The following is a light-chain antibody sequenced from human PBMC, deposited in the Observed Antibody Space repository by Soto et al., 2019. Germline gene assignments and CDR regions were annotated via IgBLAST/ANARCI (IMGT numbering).Light chain of an antibody. V-gene: IGKV3-15*01. CDR3: QHYVNWPRP. J-gene: IGKJ4*01. CDR1: QGIVDT. CDR2: DTS. Sequence: EIVMTQSQATLSVPHGEGATLSGRASQGIVDTLAWYQQKTGQTPRLLISDTSIRDMGVPARFSGSRSGAELNLTISSLQSEYFAVYYCQHYVNWPRPFGGGTKVDSK.